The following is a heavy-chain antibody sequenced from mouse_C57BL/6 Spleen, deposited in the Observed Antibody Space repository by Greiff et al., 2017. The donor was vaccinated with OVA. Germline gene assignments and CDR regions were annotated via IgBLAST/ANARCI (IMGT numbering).Heavy chain of an antibody. D-gene: IGHD1-3*01. CDR3: ARGEEAHASLAY. CDR2: IDPSVSEI. J-gene: IGHJ3*01. CDR1: GYTFTSYW. V-gene: IGHV1-52*01. Sequence: LVRPGSSVKLSCKAFGYTFTSYWLHWVKQRPIQGLEWLGNIDPSVSEIHYKQKIKDKATLNVDKSSSASYMQLSSLTSEYAAVYYGARGEEAHASLAYWGQGTLVTVSA.